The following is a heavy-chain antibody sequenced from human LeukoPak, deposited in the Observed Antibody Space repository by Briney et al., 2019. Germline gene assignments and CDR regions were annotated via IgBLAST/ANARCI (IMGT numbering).Heavy chain of an antibody. Sequence: GGSLRLSCTASGFIFNDFGLLGVRQGPGKGLEWVSDISWNSGSKVYADSVKGRFTISRDNAKNALYLEMNSLRTEDTALYYCAKDTEYYAGLDAGGQGTTVTVSS. V-gene: IGHV3-9*01. D-gene: IGHD3-16*01. J-gene: IGHJ6*02. CDR2: ISWNSGSK. CDR3: AKDTEYYAGLDA. CDR1: GFIFNDFG.